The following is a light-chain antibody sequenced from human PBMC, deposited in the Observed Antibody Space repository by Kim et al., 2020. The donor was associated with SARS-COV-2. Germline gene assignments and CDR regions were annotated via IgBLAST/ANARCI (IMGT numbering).Light chain of an antibody. Sequence: STLSASVGDRVTITCRASQSISSWLAWYQQKPGKAPKLLIYKASSLESGVPSRFSGSGSGTEFTLTISSLQPDDFATYYCQQAGTFGQGTKVEIK. CDR1: QSISSW. J-gene: IGKJ1*01. CDR2: KAS. V-gene: IGKV1-5*03. CDR3: QQAGT.